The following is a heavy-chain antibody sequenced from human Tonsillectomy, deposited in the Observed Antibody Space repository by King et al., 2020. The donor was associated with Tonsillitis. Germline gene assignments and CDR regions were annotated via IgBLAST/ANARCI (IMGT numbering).Heavy chain of an antibody. V-gene: IGHV1-8*01. D-gene: IGHD3-3*01. Sequence: QLVQSGAEVKKPGASVKVSCKASGYTFTSYDINWVRQATGQGLEWMGWMNPNSGNTGYAQKFQGRVTMTRNTSISTVYMELSSLRSDDTAVYYCARGRRSSTIFGMIKGYMDGWGKGTTVTVSS. CDR3: ARGRRSSTIFGMIKGYMDG. J-gene: IGHJ6*03. CDR2: MNPNSGNT. CDR1: GYTFTSYD.